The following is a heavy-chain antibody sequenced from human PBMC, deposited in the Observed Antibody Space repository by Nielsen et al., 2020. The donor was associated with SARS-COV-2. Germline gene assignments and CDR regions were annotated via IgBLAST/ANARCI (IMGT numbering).Heavy chain of an antibody. CDR2: ITESGYM. Sequence: GESLKISCIVSGFTFSTYNTYSMNWVRQAPGKGLEWVSSITESGYMYYADSVRGRFTISSDNAKTSLYLQMNSLRAEDTAIYYCARVNHSTISAWGQGTLVTVSS. J-gene: IGHJ5*02. V-gene: IGHV3-21*01. CDR1: GFTFSTYNTYS. CDR3: ARVNHSTISA. D-gene: IGHD2-2*01.